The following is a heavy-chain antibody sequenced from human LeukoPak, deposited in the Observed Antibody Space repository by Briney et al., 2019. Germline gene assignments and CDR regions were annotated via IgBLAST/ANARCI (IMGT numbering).Heavy chain of an antibody. D-gene: IGHD3-10*01. CDR3: ARGDSSGTAFDY. CDR2: INHSGST. CDR1: GGSFSGYY. J-gene: IGHJ4*02. V-gene: IGHV4-34*01. Sequence: SETLSLTCAVYGGSFSGYYWSWIRQPPGKGLEWIGEINHSGSTNYNPSLKSRVTISVDTSKNQFPLTLRSVTAADTAVYFCARGDSSGTAFDYWGQGTLVTVSS.